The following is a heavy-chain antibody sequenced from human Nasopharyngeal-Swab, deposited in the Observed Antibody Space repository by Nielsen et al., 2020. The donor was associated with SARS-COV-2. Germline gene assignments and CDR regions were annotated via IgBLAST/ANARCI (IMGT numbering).Heavy chain of an antibody. J-gene: IGHJ4*02. V-gene: IGHV3-23*01. D-gene: IGHD6-19*01. CDR3: AKGRNRILVTGTLFDY. CDR1: GSAYNNYA. Sequence: GGSLRLSCAASGSAYNNYAMNWVRQAPGKGLEWVSVISGSGDTTYYADSVKGRFTISRDNSKNTLYLQMNSLTAEDTAVYFCAKGRNRILVTGTLFDYWGQGTLVTVSS. CDR2: ISGSGDTT.